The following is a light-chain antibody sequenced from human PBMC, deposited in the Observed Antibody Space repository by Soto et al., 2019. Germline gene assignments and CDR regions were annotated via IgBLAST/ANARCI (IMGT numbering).Light chain of an antibody. CDR2: EVS. Sequence: QSVLTQPPSVSGSPGQSVTISCTGTSTDFVSYNRVSWYQQPPGTAPKLMIYEVSKRPSGVPDRFSGSKSGNTASLTISGLQAEDEADYYCVSFTTSRSYVFGTGTKVTV. J-gene: IGLJ1*01. CDR1: STDFVSYNR. V-gene: IGLV2-18*02. CDR3: VSFTTSRSYV.